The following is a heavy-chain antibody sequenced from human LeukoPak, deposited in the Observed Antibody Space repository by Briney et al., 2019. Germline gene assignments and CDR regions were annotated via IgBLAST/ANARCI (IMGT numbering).Heavy chain of an antibody. J-gene: IGHJ6*03. V-gene: IGHV4-59*12. CDR1: GGSISSYY. CDR2: IYSSGTT. CDR3: ARARDSSSSGLTYYMDV. D-gene: IGHD6-6*01. Sequence: SETLSLTCIVSGGSISSYYWSWIRQPPGKGLEWIGNIYSSGTTNYNPSLKSRVTMSVDTSKNQFSLKLSSVTAADTAVYYCARARDSSSSGLTYYMDVWGKGTTVTVSS.